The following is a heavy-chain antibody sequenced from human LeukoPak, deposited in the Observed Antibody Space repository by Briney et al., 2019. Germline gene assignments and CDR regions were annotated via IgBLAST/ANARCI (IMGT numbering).Heavy chain of an antibody. Sequence: GRSLRLSCAASGFTFSSYGMHWVRQAPGKGLEWVAVIWYDGSNKYYADSVKGRFTISRDSSKNTLYLQMNSLRAEDTAVYYCARALLYYDSSGAYDYWGQGTLVTVSS. D-gene: IGHD3-22*01. V-gene: IGHV3-33*01. J-gene: IGHJ4*02. CDR3: ARALLYYDSSGAYDY. CDR2: IWYDGSNK. CDR1: GFTFSSYG.